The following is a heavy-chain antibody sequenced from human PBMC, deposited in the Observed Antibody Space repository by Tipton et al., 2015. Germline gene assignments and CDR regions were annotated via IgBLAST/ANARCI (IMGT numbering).Heavy chain of an antibody. CDR2: ISYTDGA. CDR1: GGSVTSGSYY. CDR3: ARDLEHGMDV. Sequence: GLVKPSENLSLTCTVSGGSVTSGSYYWNWIRQPPGKGLEWIGYISYTDGAHYNPALKSRVTISVDTSKNQFSLTLNSVAAADTAVYYCARDLEHGMDVWGHGTTVTVSS. J-gene: IGHJ6*02. D-gene: IGHD5-24*01. V-gene: IGHV4-61*01.